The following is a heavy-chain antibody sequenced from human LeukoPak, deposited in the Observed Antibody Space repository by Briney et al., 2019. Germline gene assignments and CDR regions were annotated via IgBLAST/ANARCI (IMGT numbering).Heavy chain of an antibody. CDR2: ISSSSSYI. V-gene: IGHV3-21*01. CDR3: ARQSYGSFLYYFDQ. Sequence: GGSLRLSCPASGFTFSSYSMNWVRQAPGKGLEWVSSISSSSSYIYYAESVKGRFTISRDNAKNSLYLQMDSLRAEDTALYYCARQSYGSFLYYFDQWGQGTLVTVSS. J-gene: IGHJ4*02. D-gene: IGHD3-10*01. CDR1: GFTFSSYS.